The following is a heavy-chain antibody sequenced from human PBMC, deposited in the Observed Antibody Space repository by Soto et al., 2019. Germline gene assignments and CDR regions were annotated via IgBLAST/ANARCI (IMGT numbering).Heavy chain of an antibody. V-gene: IGHV3-30-3*01. Sequence: GGALRLSCAASGFTFRSYDMHWLRLAPGKGLEWVADICSGGSTRYYADSVKGRVTISRDNSKNTLYLQMNSLRAEDTAVYYCARECSSTSCYAYWGQGTLVTVSS. D-gene: IGHD2-2*01. CDR2: ICSGGSTR. CDR1: GFTFRSYD. J-gene: IGHJ4*02. CDR3: ARECSSTSCYAY.